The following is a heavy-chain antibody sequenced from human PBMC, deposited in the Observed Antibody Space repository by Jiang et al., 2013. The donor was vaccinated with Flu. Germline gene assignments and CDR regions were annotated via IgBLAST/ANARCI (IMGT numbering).Heavy chain of an antibody. CDR3: ARGSKVYCSGGSCYSYMRY. Sequence: PGKGLEWMGIIYPGDSDTRYSPSFQGQVTISADKSISTAYLQWSSLKASDTAMYYCARGSKVYCSGGSCYSYMRYWGQGTLVTVSS. CDR2: IYPGDSDT. J-gene: IGHJ4*02. V-gene: IGHV5-51*01. D-gene: IGHD2-15*01.